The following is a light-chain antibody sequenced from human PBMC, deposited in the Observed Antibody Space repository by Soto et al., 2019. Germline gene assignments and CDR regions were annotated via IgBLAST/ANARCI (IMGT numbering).Light chain of an antibody. Sequence: EIMMTQSPATLSLSPGERATLSCRASQSVGSSLAWYQQRPGQAPRLLSYSASTRTTGIPARFSGTGSGTECTLTISSLESEDVAVYYCQQPHKWPRTFGPGTRVEIK. CDR2: SAS. V-gene: IGKV3-15*01. CDR1: QSVGSS. CDR3: QQPHKWPRT. J-gene: IGKJ1*01.